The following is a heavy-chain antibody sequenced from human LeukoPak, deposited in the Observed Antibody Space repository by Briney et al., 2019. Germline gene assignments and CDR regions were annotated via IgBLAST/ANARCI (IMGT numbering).Heavy chain of an antibody. CDR1: GGSISSSSYY. CDR2: IYYSGST. Sequence: SETLSLTCTVSGGSISSSSYYWGWIRQPPGKGLEWIGSIYYSGSTYYNPSLKSRVTISVDTSKNQFSLKLSSVTAADTAVYYCARDDYGSGSYAPNYFDYWGQGTLVTVSS. CDR3: ARDDYGSGSYAPNYFDY. V-gene: IGHV4-39*07. J-gene: IGHJ4*02. D-gene: IGHD3-10*01.